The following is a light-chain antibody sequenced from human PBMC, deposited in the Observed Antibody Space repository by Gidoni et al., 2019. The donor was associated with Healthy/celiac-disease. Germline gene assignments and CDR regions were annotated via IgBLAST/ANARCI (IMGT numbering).Light chain of an antibody. CDR2: AAS. Sequence: DIQMTHSPSSLSASVGDRVTITCRASQSISSYLNWYQQKPGKAPKRLIYAASSLQSGVPSRFSGSGSGTDFNLTISSLQPEDFATNYCQQSYSTPRTFGQGTKVEIK. J-gene: IGKJ1*01. CDR1: QSISSY. CDR3: QQSYSTPRT. V-gene: IGKV1-39*01.